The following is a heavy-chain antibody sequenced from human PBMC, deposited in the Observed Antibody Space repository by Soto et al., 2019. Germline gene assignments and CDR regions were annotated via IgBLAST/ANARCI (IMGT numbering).Heavy chain of an antibody. CDR3: ARGINRRYYGMDV. CDR1: GGTCSSYA. Sequence: SVKVSCKASGGTCSSYAISCVRQAPGQGLEWMGGIIPIFGTANYAQKFQGRVTITADESTSTAYMELSSLRSEDTAVYYCARGINRRYYGMDVWGQGTTVTVSS. CDR2: IIPIFGTA. V-gene: IGHV1-69*13. J-gene: IGHJ6*02.